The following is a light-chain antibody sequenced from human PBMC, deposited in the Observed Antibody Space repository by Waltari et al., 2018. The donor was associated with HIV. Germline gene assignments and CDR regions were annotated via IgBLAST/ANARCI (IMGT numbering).Light chain of an antibody. V-gene: IGLV1-40*01. J-gene: IGLJ3*02. CDR3: QSYDSSLSGWV. CDR2: DNS. CDR1: SSNIGAGYD. Sequence: QSVLTQPPSVSGAPGQRVTISCTGSSSNIGAGYDIHWYRQLPGTAPKPLIYDNSNRPSGVPDRFSGSKSGTSASLAITGLQAEDEADYYCQSYDSSLSGWVFGGGTKLTVL.